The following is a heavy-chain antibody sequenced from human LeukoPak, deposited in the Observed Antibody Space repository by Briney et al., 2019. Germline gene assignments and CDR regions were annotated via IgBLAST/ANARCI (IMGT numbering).Heavy chain of an antibody. J-gene: IGHJ4*02. V-gene: IGHV3-30-3*01. CDR1: GFTVTNAW. CDR2: ISYDGSNK. Sequence: GGSLRLSCAASGFTVTNAWMHWVRQAPGKGLEWVAVISYDGSNKYYADSVKGRFTISRDNSKNTLYLQMNSLRAEDTAVYYCARDRYYYDSSGYLGFDYWGQGTLVTVSS. D-gene: IGHD3-22*01. CDR3: ARDRYYYDSSGYLGFDY.